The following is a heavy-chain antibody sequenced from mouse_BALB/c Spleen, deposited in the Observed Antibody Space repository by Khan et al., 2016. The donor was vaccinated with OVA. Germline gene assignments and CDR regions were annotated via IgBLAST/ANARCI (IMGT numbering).Heavy chain of an antibody. CDR1: GFSLTNYG. Sequence: QVQLKESGPGLVAPSQSLSITCTISGFSLTNYGVHWVRQPPGKGLEWLVLMWSDGSTTYNSALKSRLTISKDNSTSQVFLKMNSLQTENTAMYCCARQPYYHYNVMDYWGQGTSVTVSS. D-gene: IGHD2-10*01. V-gene: IGHV2-6-1*01. J-gene: IGHJ4*01. CDR2: MWSDGST. CDR3: ARQPYYHYNVMDY.